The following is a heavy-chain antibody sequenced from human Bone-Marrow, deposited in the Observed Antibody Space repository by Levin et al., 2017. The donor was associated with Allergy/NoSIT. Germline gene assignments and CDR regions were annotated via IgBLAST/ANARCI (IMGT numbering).Heavy chain of an antibody. CDR1: GGSISSYY. CDR2: IYYSGST. CDR3: ARGAVSWTGYSSDDAFDI. D-gene: IGHD3/OR15-3a*01. V-gene: IGHV4-59*01. Sequence: PSETLSLTCTVSGGSISSYYWSWIRQPPGKGLEWIGYIYYSGSTNYNPSLKSRVTISVDMSKNQFSLKLSSVTAADTAVYYCARGAVSWTGYSSDDAFDIWGQGTMVTVSS. J-gene: IGHJ3*02.